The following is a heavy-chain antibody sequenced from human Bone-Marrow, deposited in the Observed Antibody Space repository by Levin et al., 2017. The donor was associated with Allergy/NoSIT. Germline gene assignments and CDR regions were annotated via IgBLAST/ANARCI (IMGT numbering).Heavy chain of an antibody. CDR1: GGSFSGYY. D-gene: IGHD1-26*01. Sequence: SQTLSLTCAVYGGSFSGYYWTWIRQPPGKGLEWIGEVNDSGSTNYNPSLKSRVTISVDTSKNQFSLKLSSVTAADTALYYCARGLVGATRGIIDYWGQGTLVTVSS. J-gene: IGHJ4*02. V-gene: IGHV4-34*01. CDR3: ARGLVGATRGIIDY. CDR2: VNDSGST.